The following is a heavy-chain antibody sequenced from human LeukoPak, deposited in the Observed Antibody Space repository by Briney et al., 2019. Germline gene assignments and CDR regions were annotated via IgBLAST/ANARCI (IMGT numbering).Heavy chain of an antibody. D-gene: IGHD2-21*02. CDR1: GFTFSSYA. Sequence: GGSLRLSCAASGFTFSSYAMHWVRQAPGKGLEWVAVISYDGSNKYYADSVKGRFTISRDNSKNTLYLQMNSLRAEDTAVYYCAKDACGGDCYSGYYFDYWGQGTLVTVSS. CDR3: AKDACGGDCYSGYYFDY. V-gene: IGHV3-30*18. CDR2: ISYDGSNK. J-gene: IGHJ4*02.